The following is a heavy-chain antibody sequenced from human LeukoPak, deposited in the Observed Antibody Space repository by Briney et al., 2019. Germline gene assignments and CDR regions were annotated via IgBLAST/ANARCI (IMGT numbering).Heavy chain of an antibody. CDR2: ISWNSGSI. Sequence: PGRSLRLSCAASGFTFDDYAMHWVRQAPGKGLEWVSGISWNSGSIGYADSVKGRFTISRDNAKNSLYLQMNSLRAEDTALYYCAKDRRLGSGWWNYFDYWGQGTLVTVSS. CDR1: GFTFDDYA. V-gene: IGHV3-9*01. CDR3: AKDRRLGSGWWNYFDY. J-gene: IGHJ4*02. D-gene: IGHD6-19*01.